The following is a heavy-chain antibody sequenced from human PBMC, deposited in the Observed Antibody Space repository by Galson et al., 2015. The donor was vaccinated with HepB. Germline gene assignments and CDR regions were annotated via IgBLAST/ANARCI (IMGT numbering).Heavy chain of an antibody. J-gene: IGHJ6*02. CDR1: GFSLSTSGMC. Sequence: PALVKPPQTLTLTCTFSGFSLSTSGMCVSWIRQPPGKALEWLALIDWDDDKYYSTSLKTRLTISKDTSKNQVVLTMTNMDPVDTATYYCARMQVGATDLYYYYGMDVWGQGTTVTVSS. V-gene: IGHV2-70*01. CDR2: IDWDDDK. D-gene: IGHD1-26*01. CDR3: ARMQVGATDLYYYYGMDV.